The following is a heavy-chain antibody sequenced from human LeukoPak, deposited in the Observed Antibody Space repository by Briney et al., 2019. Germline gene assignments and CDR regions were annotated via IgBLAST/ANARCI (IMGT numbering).Heavy chain of an antibody. D-gene: IGHD5-18*01. J-gene: IGHJ4*02. CDR3: ARGAYNDGIDY. CDR1: GGSISSGDFY. V-gene: IGHV4-31*03. Sequence: SQTLSLTCTVSGGSISSGDFYWSWIRQHPGKGLEWIGYIYYSGTTYYSPSLKSRVTISLDTTKNQFSLKLSSVTAADTAVYYCARGAYNDGIDYWGQGTLVTVSS. CDR2: IYYSGTT.